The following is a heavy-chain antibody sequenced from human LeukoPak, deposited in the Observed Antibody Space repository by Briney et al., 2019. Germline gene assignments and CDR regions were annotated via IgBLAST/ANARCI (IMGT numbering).Heavy chain of an antibody. CDR1: GFTFDDYA. J-gene: IGHJ4*02. CDR2: ISYDGSNK. D-gene: IGHD6-6*01. V-gene: IGHV3-30*01. Sequence: GGSLRLSCAASGFTFDDYAMHWVRQAPGKGLEWVAVISYDGSNKYYADSVKGRFTISRDNSKNTLYLQMNSLRAEDTAAYYCARESDSSSSLWGQGTLVTVSS. CDR3: ARESDSSSSL.